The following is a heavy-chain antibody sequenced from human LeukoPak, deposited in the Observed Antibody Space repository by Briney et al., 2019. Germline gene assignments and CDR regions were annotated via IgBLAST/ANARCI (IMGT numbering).Heavy chain of an antibody. Sequence: PGGSLRLSCAASGFTFSNYWMSWVRQAPGKGLEWVANINQDGSEKYYVDSAKGRFTISRDNAKNSLYLQMDSLRAEDTAVYYCARDAAMANDYWGQGTPVTVSS. CDR3: ARDAAMANDY. V-gene: IGHV3-7*01. CDR1: GFTFSNYW. CDR2: INQDGSEK. D-gene: IGHD5-18*01. J-gene: IGHJ4*02.